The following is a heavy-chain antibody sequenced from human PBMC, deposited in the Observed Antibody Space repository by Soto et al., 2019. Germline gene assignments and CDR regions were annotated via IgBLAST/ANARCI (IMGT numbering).Heavy chain of an antibody. J-gene: IGHJ4*02. Sequence: SETLSLTCAVSGGSISSGGYSWSWIRQPPGKGLEWIGYIYHSGSTYYNPSLKSRVTISVDRSKNQFSLNLNSVTAADTAVYYCARDVGSSHGPGHPHYFDYWGQGTLVTVSS. CDR1: GGSISSGGYS. D-gene: IGHD2-2*01. V-gene: IGHV4-30-2*01. CDR3: ARDVGSSHGPGHPHYFDY. CDR2: IYHSGST.